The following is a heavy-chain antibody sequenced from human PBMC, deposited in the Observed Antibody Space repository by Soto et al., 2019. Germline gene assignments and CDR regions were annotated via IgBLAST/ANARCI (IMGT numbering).Heavy chain of an antibody. V-gene: IGHV4-4*02. CDR2: LSRGDER. J-gene: IGHJ6*02. D-gene: IGHD3-16*01. CDR3: ATQTISYTWGV. Sequence: QVQLQESGPGLVKPSETLSLTCTVSGAPITTTKWWAWVLLPPGKGLEWIGELSRGDERSSNPSLEGRFTMSLDKSNNPFSLKLTSVTAADTAIYYCATQTISYTWGVWGRGTSVTVSS. CDR1: GAPITTTKW.